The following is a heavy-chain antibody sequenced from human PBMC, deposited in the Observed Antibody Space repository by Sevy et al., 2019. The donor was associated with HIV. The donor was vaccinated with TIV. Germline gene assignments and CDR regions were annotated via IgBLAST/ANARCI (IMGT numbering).Heavy chain of an antibody. Sequence: GGSLRLSCVVSGFTFSDYAMHWVRQAPGKGLEWVAVISYDGRKKYYADSVKGRFTISRDNSRNRLSLQVNSLRNEDTAVYYCARANYGTTSYFDYWGQGTPVTVSS. D-gene: IGHD3-10*01. CDR3: ARANYGTTSYFDY. CDR2: ISYDGRKK. V-gene: IGHV3-30*04. J-gene: IGHJ4*02. CDR1: GFTFSDYA.